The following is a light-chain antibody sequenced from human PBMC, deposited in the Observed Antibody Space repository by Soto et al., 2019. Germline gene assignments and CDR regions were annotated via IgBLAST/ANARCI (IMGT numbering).Light chain of an antibody. CDR1: QSVLYSSNNKNY. V-gene: IGKV4-1*01. J-gene: IGKJ2*01. Sequence: DIVMTQSPDSLAVSLGERATIYCKSSQSVLYSSNNKNYLAWYQQKPGQPPKLLIFWASTRESGVPDRFSGSGSGTDFTLTISSLQAEDGAVYYGQQYYNTPYTFGQGTKLEIK. CDR3: QQYYNTPYT. CDR2: WAS.